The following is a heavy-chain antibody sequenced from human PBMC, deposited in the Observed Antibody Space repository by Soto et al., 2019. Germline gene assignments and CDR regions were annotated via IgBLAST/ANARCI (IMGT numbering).Heavy chain of an antibody. Sequence: EVQLLESGGGLVQPGGSLRLSCAASGFTFSSYAMSWVRQAPGKGLEWVSAISGSGGSTYYADSVKGRFTISRDNSKNTLYLQMISLRAEDTAVYYCAKGLAGLTVTSGGDAFDIWGQGTMVTVSS. J-gene: IGHJ3*02. CDR1: GFTFSSYA. V-gene: IGHV3-23*01. CDR2: ISGSGGST. CDR3: AKGLAGLTVTSGGDAFDI. D-gene: IGHD4-17*01.